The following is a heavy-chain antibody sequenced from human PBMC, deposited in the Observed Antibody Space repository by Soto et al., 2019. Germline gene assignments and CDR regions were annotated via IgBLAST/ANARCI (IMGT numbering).Heavy chain of an antibody. Sequence: GGSLRLSCAASGFNFGGFAMAWVRQAPGKGLEWVSTISGSGGTTDYADSVKGRFTVSRDKSKNTLYLQMNSLRAEDAAVYYCAKRAGFSGSYFDYWGQGTLVTVYS. J-gene: IGHJ4*02. CDR1: GFNFGGFA. D-gene: IGHD1-26*01. CDR3: AKRAGFSGSYFDY. V-gene: IGHV3-23*01. CDR2: ISGSGGTT.